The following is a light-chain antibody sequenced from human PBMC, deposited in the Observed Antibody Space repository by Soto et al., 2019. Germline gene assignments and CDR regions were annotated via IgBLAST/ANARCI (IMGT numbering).Light chain of an antibody. CDR2: EVS. CDR3: SSYAGSTYV. V-gene: IGLV2-8*01. J-gene: IGLJ1*01. Sequence: QSVLTQPPSASGSPGQSVTISCTGTSSDVGGYKYVFWYQQHPGKAPKLMIYEVSKRPSGVPDRFSASKSGNTASLTVSGLQAEDEADYYCSSYAGSTYVFGTGTKLTVL. CDR1: SSDVGGYKY.